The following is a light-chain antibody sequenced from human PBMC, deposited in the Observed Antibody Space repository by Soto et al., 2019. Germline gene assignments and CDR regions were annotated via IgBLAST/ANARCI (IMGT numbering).Light chain of an antibody. CDR2: GAS. J-gene: IGKJ5*01. Sequence: EIVMAQSPATLSVSPGERATLSCRASQSVGSNLAWYQQKPGQPPRLLIYGASTRATGVPARFSGSGSGTDFTLTISSLEPEDFGIFYCLQRADWPKITFGQGTRLEIK. CDR1: QSVGSN. CDR3: LQRADWPKIT. V-gene: IGKV3-15*01.